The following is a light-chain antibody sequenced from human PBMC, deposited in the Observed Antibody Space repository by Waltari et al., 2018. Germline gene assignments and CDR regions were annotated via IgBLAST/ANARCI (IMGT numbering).Light chain of an antibody. J-gene: IGLJ2*01. CDR3: GSYRSGSTGL. CDR2: EVS. V-gene: IGLV2-18*02. Sequence: SALTQPPSVSKSLGQAVTIPCTGTSSDSGGSHGVPWYQQHSGTAPRLLIYEVSKRPSGVSDRFSGSKSGNTASLTISGLQAEDEADYYCGSYRSGSTGLFGGGTRLTVL. CDR1: SSDSGGSHG.